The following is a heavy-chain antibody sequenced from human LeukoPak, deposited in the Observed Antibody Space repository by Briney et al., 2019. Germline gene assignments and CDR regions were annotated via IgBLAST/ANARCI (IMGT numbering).Heavy chain of an antibody. CDR1: GYTFTSYG. CDR2: ISAYNGNT. V-gene: IGHV1-18*01. D-gene: IGHD3-9*01. J-gene: IGHJ5*02. CDR3: ARGGYFDWSPKSWFDP. Sequence: ASVKVSCKASGYTFTSYGISWVRQAPGQGLEWMGWISAYNGNTNYAQKLQGRVTMTTDTSTSTAYMEPRSLRSDDTAVYYCARGGYFDWSPKSWFDPWGQGTLVTVSS.